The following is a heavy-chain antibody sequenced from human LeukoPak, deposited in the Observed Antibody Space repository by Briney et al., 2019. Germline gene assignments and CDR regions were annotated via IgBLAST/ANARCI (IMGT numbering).Heavy chain of an antibody. CDR2: IYSGDSDT. CDR3: ASPHMITFGGVIAPPEY. J-gene: IGHJ4*02. Sequence: GESLKISCKGFGYSFTSYWIGWVRQMPGKGLEWMGMIYSGDSDTRYSPSFQGQVTISADKSISTAYLQWSSLKASDTAMYYCASPHMITFGGVIAPPEYWGQGTLVTVSS. CDR1: GYSFTSYW. D-gene: IGHD3-16*02. V-gene: IGHV5-51*01.